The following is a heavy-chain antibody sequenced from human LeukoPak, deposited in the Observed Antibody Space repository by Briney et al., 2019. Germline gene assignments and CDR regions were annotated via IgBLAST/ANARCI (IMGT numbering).Heavy chain of an antibody. CDR3: ARAQWELLDYDY. V-gene: IGHV3-11*01. Sequence: PGGSLRLSCAASGFTFSDYYMSWIRQAPGKGLEWVSYISSSGSTIYYADSVKGRFTISRDNAKNSLYLQMSSLRAEDTAVYYCARAQWELLDYDYWGQGTLVTVSS. D-gene: IGHD1-26*01. J-gene: IGHJ4*02. CDR2: ISSSGSTI. CDR1: GFTFSDYY.